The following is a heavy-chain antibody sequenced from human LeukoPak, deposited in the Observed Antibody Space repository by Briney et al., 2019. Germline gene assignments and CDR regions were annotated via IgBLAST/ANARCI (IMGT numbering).Heavy chain of an antibody. CDR1: GFTFGDYA. CDR3: TRESGLRFLGWLFVY. D-gene: IGHD3-3*01. CDR2: IRSKAYGGTT. V-gene: IGHV3-49*03. J-gene: IGHJ4*02. Sequence: PGGSLRLSCTASGFTFGDYAMSWFRQAPGKGLEWVGFIRSKAYGGTTEYAASVKGRFTISRDDSKSIAYLQMNSLKTEDTAVYYCTRESGLRFLGWLFVYWGQGTLVTVSS.